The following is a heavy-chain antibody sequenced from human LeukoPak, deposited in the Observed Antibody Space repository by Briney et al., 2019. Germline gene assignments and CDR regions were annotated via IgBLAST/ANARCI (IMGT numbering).Heavy chain of an antibody. Sequence: PGGTLRLSCAASGFTFSSYGMSWVRQAPGKGLEWVSAISGSGGSTYYADSVKGRFTISRDNSKNTLYLQMNSLRAEDTAVYYCAKGMLGHHYLDYWGQGTLVTVSS. CDR1: GFTFSSYG. V-gene: IGHV3-23*01. J-gene: IGHJ4*02. CDR2: ISGSGGST. D-gene: IGHD2-8*01. CDR3: AKGMLGHHYLDY.